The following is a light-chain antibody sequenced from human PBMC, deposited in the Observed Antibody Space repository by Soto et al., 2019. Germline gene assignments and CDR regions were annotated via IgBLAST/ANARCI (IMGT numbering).Light chain of an antibody. V-gene: IGKV3-15*01. Sequence: EIVMTQSPATLSVSPGERATLSCRASQSIGSTLAWYQQKPGQAPRLLIYDASTRATGIPVRCSGSGSGTEFTLTINSLQSEDFTVYYCQQYNNWPFAFGRGTKVDIK. CDR2: DAS. CDR1: QSIGST. CDR3: QQYNNWPFA. J-gene: IGKJ3*01.